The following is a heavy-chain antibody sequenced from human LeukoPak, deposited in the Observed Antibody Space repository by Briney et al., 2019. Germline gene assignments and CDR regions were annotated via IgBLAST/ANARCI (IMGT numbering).Heavy chain of an antibody. V-gene: IGHV3-48*03. CDR2: ISSSGSTI. CDR3: AREFSSGWNGDDALDI. J-gene: IGHJ3*02. Sequence: PGGSLRLSCAASGFTFSSYEMNWVRQAPGKGLEWVSYISSSGSTIYYADSVKGRFTISRDNAKNSLYLQMNSLRAEDTAVYYCAREFSSGWNGDDALDIWGQGTMVTVSS. CDR1: GFTFSSYE. D-gene: IGHD6-19*01.